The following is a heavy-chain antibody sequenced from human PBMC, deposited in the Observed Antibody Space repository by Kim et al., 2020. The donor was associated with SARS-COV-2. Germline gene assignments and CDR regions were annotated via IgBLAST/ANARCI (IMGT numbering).Heavy chain of an antibody. CDR1: GGSISSSNW. Sequence: SETLSLTCAVSGGSISSSNWWSWVRQPPGKGLEWIGEIYHSGSTNYNPSLKSRVTISVDKSKNQFSLKLSSVTAADTAVYYCARTQDRDGYNLYYYYYYGMDVWGQGTTVTVSS. D-gene: IGHD5-12*01. CDR3: ARTQDRDGYNLYYYYYYGMDV. CDR2: IYHSGST. J-gene: IGHJ6*02. V-gene: IGHV4-4*02.